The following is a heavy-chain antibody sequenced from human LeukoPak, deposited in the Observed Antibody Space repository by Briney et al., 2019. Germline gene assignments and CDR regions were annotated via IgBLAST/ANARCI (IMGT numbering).Heavy chain of an antibody. Sequence: SETLSLTCTVSGYSISSGYYWSWIRQPPGKGLEWIGYIYYSGSTNYNPSLKSRVTISIDTSKNQFSLKLSSVTAADTAVYYCARAKVVRGVIGFDYWGQGTLVTVSS. V-gene: IGHV4-61*01. J-gene: IGHJ4*02. CDR3: ARAKVVRGVIGFDY. D-gene: IGHD3-10*01. CDR2: IYYSGST. CDR1: GYSISSGYY.